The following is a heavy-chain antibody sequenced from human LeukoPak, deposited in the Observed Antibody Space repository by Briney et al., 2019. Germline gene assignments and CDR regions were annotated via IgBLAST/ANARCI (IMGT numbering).Heavy chain of an antibody. CDR1: GFTLSSYG. V-gene: IGHV3-23*01. J-gene: IGHJ4*02. CDR2: ISGSGGNT. Sequence: GGSLRLSCAASGFTLSSYGMSWVRQAPGKGLEWVSTISGSGGNTYYADSVKGRFTISRYNSKNTLYLQMNSLRAEDTALYYCAKDLYGSGTYGYFDYWGQGTLVTVSS. CDR3: AKDLYGSGTYGYFDY. D-gene: IGHD3-10*01.